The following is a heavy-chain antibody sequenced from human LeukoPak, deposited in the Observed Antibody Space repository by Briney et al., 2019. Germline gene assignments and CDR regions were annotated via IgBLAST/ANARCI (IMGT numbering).Heavy chain of an antibody. V-gene: IGHV3-48*03. CDR2: ISSSGSTI. D-gene: IGHD3-22*01. J-gene: IGHJ4*02. Sequence: GGSLRLSCAASGFTFSSYEMNWVRQAPGKGQEWVSYISSSGSTIYYADSVKGRFTISRDNAKNSLYLQMNSLRAEDTAVYYCASGITMINYYWGQGTLVTVSS. CDR1: GFTFSSYE. CDR3: ASGITMINYY.